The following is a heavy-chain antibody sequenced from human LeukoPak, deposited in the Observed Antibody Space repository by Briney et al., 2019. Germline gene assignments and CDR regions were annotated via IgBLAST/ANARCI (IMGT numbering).Heavy chain of an antibody. D-gene: IGHD3-9*01. CDR2: INPNSGAT. CDR1: GYTFTTYH. V-gene: IGHV1-2*02. Sequence: GASVKVSCRASGYTFTTYHMHWVRQAPGQGLEWVGWINPNSGATDYAQKFQGRVTMTTDRSIRTAYMDLSRLRSDDTAVYYCARGGYDILDWGQGTLITVSS. J-gene: IGHJ4*02. CDR3: ARGGYDILD.